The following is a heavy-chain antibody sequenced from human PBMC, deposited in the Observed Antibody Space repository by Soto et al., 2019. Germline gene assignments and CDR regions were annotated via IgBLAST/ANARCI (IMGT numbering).Heavy chain of an antibody. V-gene: IGHV4-30-4*01. Sequence: SETLSLTCTVSGGSIGSGDYYWSWIRQPPGKGLEWIGYINYSGSTYYNPSLESRVTISVDTSKNQFSLSLYSVTAADSAVYYCARDRGLAATTDFWGQGTLVTVS. CDR1: GGSIGSGDYY. CDR3: ARDRGLAATTDF. D-gene: IGHD1-26*01. J-gene: IGHJ4*02. CDR2: INYSGST.